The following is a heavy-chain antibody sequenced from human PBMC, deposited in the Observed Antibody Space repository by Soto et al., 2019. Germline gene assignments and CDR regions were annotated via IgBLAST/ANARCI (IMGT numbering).Heavy chain of an antibody. CDR2: IYHTGRT. CDR3: ARTDAYNSSFFDS. V-gene: IGHV4-31*03. D-gene: IGHD1-1*01. CDR1: GDSVNSAY. Sequence: QVQLQEMGPGLVKPSQTLTITCTVSGDSVNSAYWSWIRQLPGKGLEWMGNIYHTGRTFYNPSLKSRVAISIDTCKPLFSLKVRSLTAADTAVYYCARTDAYNSSFFDSWGQGTVVTVSS. J-gene: IGHJ4*02.